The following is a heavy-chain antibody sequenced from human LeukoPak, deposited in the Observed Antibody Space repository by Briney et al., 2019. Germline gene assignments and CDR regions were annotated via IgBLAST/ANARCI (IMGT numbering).Heavy chain of an antibody. CDR1: GGSISSYY. CDR2: IYYSGST. Sequence: SETLSLTCTVSGGSISSYYWSWIRQPPGKGLEWIGSIYYSGSTYYNPSLKSRVTISVDTSKNQFSLKLSSVTAADTAVYYCASLTCSSTSCYMNYWGQGTLVTVSS. J-gene: IGHJ4*02. D-gene: IGHD2-2*02. CDR3: ASLTCSSTSCYMNY. V-gene: IGHV4-59*05.